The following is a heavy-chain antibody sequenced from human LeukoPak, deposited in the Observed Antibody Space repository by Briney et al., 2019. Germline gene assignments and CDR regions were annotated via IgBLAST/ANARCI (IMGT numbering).Heavy chain of an antibody. D-gene: IGHD6-13*01. CDR2: ISYDGSNK. CDR3: AKSPREAAAVVDY. CDR1: GFTFSSYG. V-gene: IGHV3-30*18. Sequence: GRSLRLSCAASGFTFSSYGMHWVRLAPGKGLEWVAVISYDGSNKYYADSVKGRFTISRDNSKNTLYLQMNSLRAEDTAVYYCAKSPREAAAVVDYWGQGTLVTVSS. J-gene: IGHJ4*02.